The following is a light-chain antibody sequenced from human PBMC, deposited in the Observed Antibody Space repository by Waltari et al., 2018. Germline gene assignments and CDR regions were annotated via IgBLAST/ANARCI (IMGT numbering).Light chain of an antibody. Sequence: EIVLTQSPGTLSLSPGERATLSCRASQSVGRSLAWYQQKPGQAPGLLIYGASNRAAGIPDRFSGSGSGTDFSLTISRLEPEDFVVYYCQHYVRLPATFGQGTKVEIK. V-gene: IGKV3-20*01. CDR2: GAS. CDR3: QHYVRLPAT. CDR1: QSVGRS. J-gene: IGKJ1*01.